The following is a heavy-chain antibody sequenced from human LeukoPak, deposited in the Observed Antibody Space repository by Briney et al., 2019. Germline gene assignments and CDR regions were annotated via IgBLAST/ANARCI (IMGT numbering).Heavy chain of an antibody. D-gene: IGHD6-19*01. CDR2: ITPSGGT. Sequence: GASVKVSCKASGYTFTSYAMHWVRQAPGQGLEWMGWITPSGGTNYPQKFQGRVAITRDTSITTAYMDLSRLTSDDTAVYYCAKEGFSSWLTHIARYFDLWGRGTLVTVSS. J-gene: IGHJ2*01. CDR3: AKEGFSSWLTHIARYFDL. CDR1: GYTFTSYA. V-gene: IGHV1-2*02.